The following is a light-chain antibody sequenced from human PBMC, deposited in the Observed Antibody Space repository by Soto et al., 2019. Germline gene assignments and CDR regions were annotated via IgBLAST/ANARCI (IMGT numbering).Light chain of an antibody. CDR1: SSEVGGYNY. V-gene: IGLV2-11*01. CDR3: CSYAGSYTYV. CDR2: DVS. J-gene: IGLJ1*01. Sequence: SALTQPRSVSGSPGQSVTISCTGTSSEVGGYNYVSWYQQHPGKAPKLMIYDVSKRPSGVPDRFSGSKSGNTASLTISGLQAEDEADYYCCSYAGSYTYVFGTGTKLTVL.